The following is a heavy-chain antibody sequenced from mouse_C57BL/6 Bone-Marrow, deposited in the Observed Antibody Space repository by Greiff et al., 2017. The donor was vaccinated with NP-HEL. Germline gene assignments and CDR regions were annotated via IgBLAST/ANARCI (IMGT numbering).Heavy chain of an antibody. CDR2: ISYSGST. V-gene: IGHV3-8*01. D-gene: IGHD2-1*01. J-gene: IGHJ4*01. Sequence: EVQLVESGPGLAKPSQTLSLPCSVTGYSITSDYWNWIRKFPGNKLEYMGYISYSGSTYYNPSLKSRISITRDTSKNQYYLQLNSVTTEDTATYYCARGDGNYGYAMDYWGQGTSVTVSS. CDR3: ARGDGNYGYAMDY. CDR1: GYSITSDY.